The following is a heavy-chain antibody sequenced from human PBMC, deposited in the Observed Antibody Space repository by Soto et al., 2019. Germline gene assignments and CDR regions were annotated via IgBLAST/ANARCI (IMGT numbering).Heavy chain of an antibody. J-gene: IGHJ6*01. CDR1: GFTFSSYA. V-gene: IGHV3-23*01. CDR3: AKDESRWELLIGSYYYGMDV. D-gene: IGHD1-26*01. Sequence: PGGSLRLSCAASGFTFSSYAMSWVRQAPGKGLEWVSAISGSGGSTYYADSVKGRFTISRDNSKNTLYLQMNSLRAEDTAVYYCAKDESRWELLIGSYYYGMDVWGQGTTVTVSS. CDR2: ISGSGGST.